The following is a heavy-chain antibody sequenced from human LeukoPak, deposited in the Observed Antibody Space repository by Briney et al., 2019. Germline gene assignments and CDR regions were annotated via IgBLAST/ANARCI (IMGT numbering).Heavy chain of an antibody. J-gene: IGHJ4*02. CDR1: GFTFSSYE. Sequence: PGGSLRLSCAASGFTFSSYEMNWVRQAPGKGLEWVSSISSSSSYIYYADSVKGRFTISRDNAKNSLYLQMNSLRAEDTAVYYCARDGVSYGYFDYWGQGTLVTVSS. D-gene: IGHD5-18*01. V-gene: IGHV3-21*01. CDR3: ARDGVSYGYFDY. CDR2: ISSSSSYI.